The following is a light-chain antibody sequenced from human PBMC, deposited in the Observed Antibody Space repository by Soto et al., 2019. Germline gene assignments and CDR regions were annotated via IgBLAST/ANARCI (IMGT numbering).Light chain of an antibody. CDR2: EGS. CDR1: SSDAGSYNL. CDR3: CSYAGSNV. V-gene: IGLV2-23*01. Sequence: QSALTQPASVSGSPGQSITISCTGTSSDAGSYNLVSWYQQHPGKAPKLMIYEGSKRPSGVSNRFSGSKSGNTASLTISGLQAEDEADYYCCSYAGSNVFGTGTKVTVL. J-gene: IGLJ1*01.